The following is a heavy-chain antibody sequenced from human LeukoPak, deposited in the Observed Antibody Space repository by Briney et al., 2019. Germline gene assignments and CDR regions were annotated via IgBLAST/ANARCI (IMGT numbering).Heavy chain of an antibody. CDR3: TTDLATAFTPIDY. J-gene: IGHJ4*02. CDR1: GFTFSNAW. Sequence: GGSLRLSCAASGFTFSNAWMSWVRQAPGKGLEWVGRIKSKTDGGTTDYAAPVKGRFTISRDDSKNTLYLQMNSLKTEDTAVYYCTTDLATAFTPIDYWGQGTLVTVSS. CDR2: IKSKTDGGTT. D-gene: IGHD5-12*01. V-gene: IGHV3-15*01.